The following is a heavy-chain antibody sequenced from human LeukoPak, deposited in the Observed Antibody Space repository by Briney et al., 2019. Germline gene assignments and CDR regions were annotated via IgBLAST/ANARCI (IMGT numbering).Heavy chain of an antibody. D-gene: IGHD6-19*01. V-gene: IGHV1-69*05. J-gene: IGHJ1*01. CDR2: IIPIFGTA. Sequence: ASVKVSXKASGGTFSSYAISWVRQAPGQGLEWMRRIIPIFGTANYAQKFQGRVTITTDESTSTAYMELSSLRSEDTAVYYCALSSPYSSGWYPYFQHWGQGTLVTVSS. CDR1: GGTFSSYA. CDR3: ALSSPYSSGWYPYFQH.